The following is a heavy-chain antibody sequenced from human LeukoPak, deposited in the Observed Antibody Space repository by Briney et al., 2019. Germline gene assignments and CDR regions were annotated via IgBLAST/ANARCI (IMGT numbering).Heavy chain of an antibody. V-gene: IGHV4-39*01. J-gene: IGHJ3*02. CDR1: GGSISSSSYY. D-gene: IGHD6-13*01. Sequence: SETLSLTCTVSGGSISSSSYYWGWIRQPPGKGLEWIGSIYYSGSTYYNPSLKSRVTISVDTSKNQFSLKLSAVTAADTAVYYCARHMAAAGYDAFDIWGQGTMVTVSS. CDR3: ARHMAAAGYDAFDI. CDR2: IYYSGST.